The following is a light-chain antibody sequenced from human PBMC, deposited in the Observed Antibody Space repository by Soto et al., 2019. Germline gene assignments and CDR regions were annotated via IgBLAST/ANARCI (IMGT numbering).Light chain of an antibody. CDR2: DVG. CDR1: SSDVCLYNY. CDR3: SSYASGTTL. J-gene: IGLJ2*01. V-gene: IGLV2-14*03. Sequence: QSALTQPASVSGSPGQSITISCTGTSSDVCLYNYVSWYQQLPGKAPKLMIYDVGSRPSGVSNRFSGSKSGNTASLTISGLQAEDEADYHCSSYASGTTLFGGGTKLTVL.